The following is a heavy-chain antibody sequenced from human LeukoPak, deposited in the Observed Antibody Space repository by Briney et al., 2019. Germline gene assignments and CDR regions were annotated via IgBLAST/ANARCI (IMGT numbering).Heavy chain of an antibody. CDR2: ISGSGGHT. Sequence: GGSLRLSCATSGFAFRTYALSWVRQAPGKGLEWVSTISGSGGHTYHAHSVKGRFTISRDNSRDTLYLQMNSLRAEDTAVYYCAKFFRRVATLWEYYDCWGQGTLVTVSS. CDR1: GFAFRTYA. CDR3: AKFFRRVATLWEYYDC. J-gene: IGHJ4*02. D-gene: IGHD5-12*01. V-gene: IGHV3-23*01.